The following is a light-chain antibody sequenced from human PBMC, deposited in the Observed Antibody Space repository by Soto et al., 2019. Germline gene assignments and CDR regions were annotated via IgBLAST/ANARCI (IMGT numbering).Light chain of an antibody. J-gene: IGKJ4*01. CDR3: QQLNSYPIT. V-gene: IGKV1-9*01. Sequence: DIQLTQSPSFLSASVGDRVTITCRASQGISSYLSWYHQKPGQAPKLLISAASTLQSRVPSRFSGSGSGTEFTLTIISLQPEDFATYYCQQLNSYPITFGGGSKVEIK. CDR2: AAS. CDR1: QGISSY.